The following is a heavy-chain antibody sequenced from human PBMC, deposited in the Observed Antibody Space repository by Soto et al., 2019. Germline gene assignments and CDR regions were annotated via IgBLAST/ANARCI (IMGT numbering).Heavy chain of an antibody. CDR1: GGSFSGYY. CDR2: IDHSGYT. CDR3: ARQYYGDHPNRFDP. Sequence: SETLSLTCAVYGGSFSGYYWNWIRQPPGKGLEWIGEIDHSGYTNYNPSLKSRVTISVDTSKNQFSLRLSSVTAADTAVYYCARQYYGDHPNRFDPWGQGTLVTVSS. V-gene: IGHV4-34*01. D-gene: IGHD4-17*01. J-gene: IGHJ5*02.